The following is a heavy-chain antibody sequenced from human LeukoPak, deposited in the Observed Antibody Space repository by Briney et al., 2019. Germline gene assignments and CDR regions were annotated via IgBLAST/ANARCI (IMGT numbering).Heavy chain of an antibody. CDR1: GFTFDDYA. CDR2: ISWNSDSR. J-gene: IGHJ6*04. D-gene: IGHD3-10*02. V-gene: IGHV3-9*01. CDR3: AELGITMIGGV. Sequence: GGSLRLSCVASGFTFDDYAMHWVRQAPGKGLEWVSGISWNSDSRGYADSVQGRFTISRDNAKNSLYLQMNSLRAEDTAVYYCAELGITMIGGVWGKGATVTISS.